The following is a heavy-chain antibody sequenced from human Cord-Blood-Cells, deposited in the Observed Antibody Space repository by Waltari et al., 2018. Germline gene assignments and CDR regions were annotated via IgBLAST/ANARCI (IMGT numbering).Heavy chain of an antibody. D-gene: IGHD3-22*01. J-gene: IGHJ4*02. Sequence: QLQLQESGPGLVKPSETLSLTCTVSGGSISSSSYYWGWIRQPPGKGLEWIGSIYYSGRTYYNPSLKSRVTISVDTSKNQFSLKLSSVTAADTAVYYCARHSTGWLLYYFDYWGQGTLVTVSS. CDR2: IYYSGRT. CDR1: GGSISSSSYY. CDR3: ARHSTGWLLYYFDY. V-gene: IGHV4-39*01.